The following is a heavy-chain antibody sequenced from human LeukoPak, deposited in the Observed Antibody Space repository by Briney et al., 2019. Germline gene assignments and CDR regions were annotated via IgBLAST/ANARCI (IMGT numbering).Heavy chain of an antibody. J-gene: IGHJ4*02. CDR1: GYTFTGYY. CDR2: INPNSGGT. CDR3: AKDPYYSGSYLFDY. Sequence: ASVKVSCKASGYTFTGYYMHWVRQAPGQGLEWMGWINPNSGGTNYAQKFQGRVTMTRDTSISTAYMELSRLRSDDTAVYYCAKDPYYSGSYLFDYWGQGTLVTVSS. D-gene: IGHD1-26*01. V-gene: IGHV1-2*02.